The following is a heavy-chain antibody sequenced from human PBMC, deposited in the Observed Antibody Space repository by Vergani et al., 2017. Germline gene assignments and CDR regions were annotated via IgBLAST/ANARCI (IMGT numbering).Heavy chain of an antibody. V-gene: IGHV3-49*04. CDR3: TRGGGYFDY. CDR2: IRSKAYGGTT. Sequence: EVQLVESGGGLVQPGRSLRLSCTASGFTFGDYAMSWVRQAPGKGLEWVGFIRSKAYGGTTEYAASVKGRFTISRDDSKSIAYLQMNSLKTEDTAVYYCTRGGGYFDYWGQGTLVTVSS. CDR1: GFTFGDYA. D-gene: IGHD3-10*01. J-gene: IGHJ4*02.